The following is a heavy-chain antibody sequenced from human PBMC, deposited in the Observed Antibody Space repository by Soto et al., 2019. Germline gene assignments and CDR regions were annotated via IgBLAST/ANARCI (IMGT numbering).Heavy chain of an antibody. V-gene: IGHV1-46*03. D-gene: IGHD3-9*01. J-gene: IGHJ3*02. CDR2: INPSGGST. Sequence: LEWMGVINPSGGSTSYAQKFQGRVTMTRDTSTSTVYMELSSLRSEDTAVYYCARRSYDILTGPPTFDIWGQGTMVTVSS. CDR3: ARRSYDILTGPPTFDI.